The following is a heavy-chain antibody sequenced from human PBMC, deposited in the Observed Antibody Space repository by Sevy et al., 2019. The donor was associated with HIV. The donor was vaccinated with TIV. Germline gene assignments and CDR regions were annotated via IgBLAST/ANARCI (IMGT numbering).Heavy chain of an antibody. D-gene: IGHD4-17*01. CDR2: ISYDGSKK. CDR1: GVTFSTYA. CDR3: AHSSGLYGYYYGMDV. J-gene: IGHJ6*02. V-gene: IGHV3-30*03. Sequence: GGSLRLSCAASGVTFSTYAIHWVRQAPGKGLEWVAVISYDGSKKNHAESMKGRFTISRDNSKNTLYLEMSSLRPEDTAVYYCAHSSGLYGYYYGMDVWGQGTTVTVSS.